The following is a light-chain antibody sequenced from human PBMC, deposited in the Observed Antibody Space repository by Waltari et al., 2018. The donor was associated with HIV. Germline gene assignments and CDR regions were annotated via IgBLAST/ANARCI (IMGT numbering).Light chain of an antibody. CDR3: GAWDDNLRGL. J-gene: IGLJ2*01. CDR1: DSNVGSHY. Sequence: QAVLTQTPSASASPGQKITISCSGSDSNVGSHYVYWYHQFPGRAPKLLLYKNNQRSSGVPDRFCGAKSGTSASLTSSGLRSEEEGTYFCGAWDDNLRGLFGAGTKLTVL. V-gene: IGLV1-47*01. CDR2: KNN.